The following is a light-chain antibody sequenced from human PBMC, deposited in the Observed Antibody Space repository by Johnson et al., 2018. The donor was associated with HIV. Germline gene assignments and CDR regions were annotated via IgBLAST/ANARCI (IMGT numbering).Light chain of an antibody. CDR3: GTWESSLSAGV. Sequence: QSVLTQPPSVSAAPGQTVTISCSGSSSNIGSNYVSWYQQLPGTAPKLLIYDSDKRPSGIPDRFTGSNSGTSAILGITGLQTGDEADYYCGTWESSLSAGVFGSGTKVTVL. CDR1: SSNIGSNY. CDR2: DSD. V-gene: IGLV1-51*01. J-gene: IGLJ1*01.